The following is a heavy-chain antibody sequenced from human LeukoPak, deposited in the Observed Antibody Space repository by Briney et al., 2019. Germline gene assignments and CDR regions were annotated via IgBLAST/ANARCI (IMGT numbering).Heavy chain of an antibody. J-gene: IGHJ4*02. D-gene: IGHD3-22*01. CDR1: AITLSNYG. CDR3: AKRGVVIRVILVGFHKEAYYFDS. CDR2: ISGIGGST. Sequence: GRSLRLSFAVSAITLSNYGISSVRQTPRKRLEWVAGISGIGGSTSSADSVKGRFTVSRDNPKHKLYLQMNSLRDEDTAVYFCAKRGVVIRVILVGFHKEAYYFDSWGQGALVTVSS. V-gene: IGHV3-23*01.